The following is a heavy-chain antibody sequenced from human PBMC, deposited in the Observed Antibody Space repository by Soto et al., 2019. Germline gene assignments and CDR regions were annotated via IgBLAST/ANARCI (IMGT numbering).Heavy chain of an antibody. J-gene: IGHJ6*02. Sequence: ASVKVSCTSSGYTFTSYDINWVRQSPGQGLEWMGWVNPDNGGTTSAQKFQGRVTMTRDTSVTTAYMELSRLTPDDTAVYYCSRDPRPPSGWLGFWEYGMDVWGQGTTVTVSS. V-gene: IGHV1-2*02. CDR3: SRDPRPPSGWLGFWEYGMDV. D-gene: IGHD3-3*01. CDR1: GYTFTSYD. CDR2: VNPDNGGT.